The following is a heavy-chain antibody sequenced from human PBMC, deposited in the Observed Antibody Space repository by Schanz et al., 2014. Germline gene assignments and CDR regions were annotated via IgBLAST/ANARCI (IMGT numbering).Heavy chain of an antibody. CDR3: ASSGAGYSSSWDFDY. CDR1: GDTFSKYN. CDR2: IMPLRGIG. V-gene: IGHV1-69*02. Sequence: QVQLVQSGPEVKKPGSSVKVSCQAFGDTFSKYNIMWVRQVPGQGLEWLGRIMPLRGIGNNAWKFQDRLTITADKSMNITYMELSSLGTEDTAVYYCASSGAGYSSSWDFDYWGQGTLVTASS. J-gene: IGHJ4*02. D-gene: IGHD6-13*01.